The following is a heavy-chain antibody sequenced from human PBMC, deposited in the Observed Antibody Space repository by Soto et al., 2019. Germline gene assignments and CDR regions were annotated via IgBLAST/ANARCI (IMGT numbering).Heavy chain of an antibody. CDR2: ISSNGGST. Sequence: GGSLRLSCSASGFTFSSYAMHWVRQAPGKGLEYVSAISSNGGSTYYADSVKGRFTISRDNSKNTLYLQMSSLRAEDTAVYYCVRDRIAAAGSADYWGQGTLVTVSS. V-gene: IGHV3-64D*06. CDR1: GFTFSSYA. D-gene: IGHD6-13*01. J-gene: IGHJ4*02. CDR3: VRDRIAAAGSADY.